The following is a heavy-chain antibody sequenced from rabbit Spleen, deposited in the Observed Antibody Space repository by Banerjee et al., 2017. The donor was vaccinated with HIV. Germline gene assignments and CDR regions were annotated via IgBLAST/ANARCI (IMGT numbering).Heavy chain of an antibody. V-gene: IGHV1S45*01. Sequence: QEQLVESGGGLVQPEGSLTLTCTASGFTISNNYVMCWVRQAPGKGLEWIGCIDGGSGSWTNYASWAKGRFTISKTSSTTVTLQMTSLTAADTATYFCARDTGSSFSSYGMDLWGPGTLVTVS. CDR3: ARDTGSSFSSYGMDL. D-gene: IGHD8-1*01. CDR2: IDGGSGSWT. J-gene: IGHJ6*01. CDR1: GFTISNNYV.